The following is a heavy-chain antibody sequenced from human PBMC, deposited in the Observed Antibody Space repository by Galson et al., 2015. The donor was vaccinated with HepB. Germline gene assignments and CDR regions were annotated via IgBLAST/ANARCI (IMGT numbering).Heavy chain of an antibody. J-gene: IGHJ6*02. V-gene: IGHV2-26*01. D-gene: IGHD2-2*02. CDR3: ARSLKDIVVVPAAINYYYYGMDV. CDR2: IFSNDDK. Sequence: PALVKPTPTLTLTCTVSGFSLSNARMGVSWIRQPPGKALEWLAHIFSNDDKSYSTSLKSRLTISKDTSKSQVVLTMTNMDPVDTATYYCARSLKDIVVVPAAINYYYYGMDVWGQGTTVTVSS. CDR1: GFSLSNARMG.